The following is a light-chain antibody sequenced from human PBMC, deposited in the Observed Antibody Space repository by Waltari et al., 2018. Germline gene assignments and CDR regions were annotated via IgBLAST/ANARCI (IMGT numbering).Light chain of an antibody. CDR1: QNLDRL. Sequence: HSPSTLSAFVGDKVTITCRASQNLDRLLAWYQQKPGKAPRLLIYMASNLESGVPSRFSGSGSGTEFTLTINSLQPDDFATYYCQQYINYWTFGQGTKVQ. CDR2: MAS. CDR3: QQYINYWT. V-gene: IGKV1-5*03. J-gene: IGKJ1*01.